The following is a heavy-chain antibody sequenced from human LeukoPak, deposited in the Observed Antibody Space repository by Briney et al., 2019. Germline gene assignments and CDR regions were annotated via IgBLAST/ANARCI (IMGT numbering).Heavy chain of an antibody. V-gene: IGHV3-23*01. J-gene: IGHJ6*02. CDR3: AREVRFLDV. CDR1: GFTFSSYA. CDR2: ISGSGGSI. Sequence: PGGSLRLSCAASGFTFSSYAMSWVRQAPGKGLEWVSAISGSGGSIYYADSVKGRFTISRDNAKNSLYLQMNSLRAEDTAVYYCAREVRFLDVWGQGTTVTVSS. D-gene: IGHD3-3*01.